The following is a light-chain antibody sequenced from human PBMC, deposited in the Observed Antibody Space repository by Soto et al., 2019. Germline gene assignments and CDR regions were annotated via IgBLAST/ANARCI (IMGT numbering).Light chain of an antibody. J-gene: IGKJ2*01. CDR2: AAS. Sequence: DIQMTQSPSSLSASVRDRVTITCRATQSITSYLNWYQQKPGKAPNLLIYAASNLQSGVPSRFSGSGSGTDFTLTISSLQPEDFATYYCQQSYSTPYPFGQGTKLEIK. CDR3: QQSYSTPYP. CDR1: QSITSY. V-gene: IGKV1-39*01.